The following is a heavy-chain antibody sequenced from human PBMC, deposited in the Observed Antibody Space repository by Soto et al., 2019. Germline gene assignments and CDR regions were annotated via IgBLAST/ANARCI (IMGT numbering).Heavy chain of an antibody. D-gene: IGHD2-2*01. Sequence: ASVKVSCNASGYTFTSYYMHLVRQAPGQGLEWMGIINPSGGSTSYAQKFQGRVTMARDTSTSTVYMELSSLRSEDTAVYYCARDLIVVVPAAPTIDAFDIWGQGTMVTVSS. CDR3: ARDLIVVVPAAPTIDAFDI. CDR2: INPSGGST. V-gene: IGHV1-46*03. CDR1: GYTFTSYY. J-gene: IGHJ3*02.